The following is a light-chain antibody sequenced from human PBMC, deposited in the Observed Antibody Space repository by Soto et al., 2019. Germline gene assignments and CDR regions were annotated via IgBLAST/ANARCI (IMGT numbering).Light chain of an antibody. CDR3: SSYTSSSTYV. CDR1: STDVGGYNY. Sequence: QSVLTQPASVSGSPGQSITISCTGSSTDVGGYNYVSWYQQHPGKAPKVMIYEVSNRPSGVSNRFSGSKSGNTASLTISGLKAEDEADYYCSSYTSSSTYVFGTGTKV. CDR2: EVS. V-gene: IGLV2-14*01. J-gene: IGLJ1*01.